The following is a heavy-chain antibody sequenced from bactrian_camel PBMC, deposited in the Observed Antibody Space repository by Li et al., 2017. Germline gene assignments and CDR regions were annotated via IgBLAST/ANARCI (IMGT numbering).Heavy chain of an antibody. Sequence: HVQLVESGGGPAQPGESLRLSCAVSGYSKTNYFLAWFRQASGKEREGVAALDSDGDTNYANSVKGRFTISHDNAKNTLYLQMNSLKPEDTAMYYCAADTTQRVGGGIPPWTLFRHQGQGTQVTVS. D-gene: IGHD2*01. CDR2: LDSDGDT. CDR1: GYSKTNYF. J-gene: IGHJ4*01. V-gene: IGHV3S53*01.